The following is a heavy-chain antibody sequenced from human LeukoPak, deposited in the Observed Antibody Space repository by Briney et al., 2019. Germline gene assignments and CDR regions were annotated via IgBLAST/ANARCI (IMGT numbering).Heavy chain of an antibody. D-gene: IGHD6-19*01. CDR1: GFTLSSAW. J-gene: IGHJ4*02. CDR3: TTYRVGEQWMIPNY. Sequence: PGGSLRLSCVASGFTLSSAWMSWVRQAPGKGLEWVGRIKTKTDGGTPDYAAPVKGRFTISRDDSRNPLYLQMNSLKTEDTAVYYCTTYRVGEQWMIPNYWGQGTLVTVSS. CDR2: IKTKTDGGTP. V-gene: IGHV3-15*01.